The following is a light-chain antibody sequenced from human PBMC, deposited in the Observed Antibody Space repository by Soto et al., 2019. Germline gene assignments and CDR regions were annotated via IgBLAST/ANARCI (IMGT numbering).Light chain of an antibody. V-gene: IGKV1-9*01. CDR2: AAS. CDR3: QQLKSYPLT. J-gene: IGKJ4*01. CDR1: QCISSY. Sequence: DIQLTQSPSFLSASVGDRVTITCRASQCISSYLSWYQQQPGKAPKILIYAASTLQTGVPSRFSGSGSGKDFTLTISSLQPEDFATYYCQQLKSYPLTLGGGTKVEIK.